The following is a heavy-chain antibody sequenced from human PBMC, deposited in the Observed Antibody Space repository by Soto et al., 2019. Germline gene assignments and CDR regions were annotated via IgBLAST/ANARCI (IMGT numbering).Heavy chain of an antibody. CDR1: GFSLSTSGMC. V-gene: IGHV2-70*01. CDR3: ARIQISAAAGTEGSYFDY. Sequence: SGPTLVNPTQTLTLTCTFSGFSLSTSGMCVSWIRQPPGKALEWLALIDWDDDKYYSTSLKTRLTISKDTSKNQVVLTMTNMDPVDTATYYCARIQISAAAGTEGSYFDYWGQGTLVTVSS. J-gene: IGHJ4*02. D-gene: IGHD6-13*01. CDR2: IDWDDDK.